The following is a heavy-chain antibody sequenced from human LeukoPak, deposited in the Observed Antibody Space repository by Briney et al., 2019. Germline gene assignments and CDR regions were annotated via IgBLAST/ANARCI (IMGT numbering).Heavy chain of an antibody. J-gene: IGHJ4*02. D-gene: IGHD3-22*01. V-gene: IGHV3-49*03. CDR3: TRQYYDTSEVDY. Sequence: GGSLRLSCTASGFTFGDYAMSWFRQAPGKGLEWVSFIRSKAYGGTTEYAASVKGRFTISRDDSKSIAYLQMNSLKTEDTAVYYCTRQYYDTSEVDYWGQGTLVTVSS. CDR2: IRSKAYGGTT. CDR1: GFTFGDYA.